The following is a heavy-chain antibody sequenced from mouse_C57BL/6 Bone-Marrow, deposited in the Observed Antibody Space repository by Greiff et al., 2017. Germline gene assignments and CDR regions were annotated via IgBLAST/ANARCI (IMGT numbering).Heavy chain of an antibody. J-gene: IGHJ2*01. CDR3: TRVTTVAPYYFDY. Sequence: EVKVEESGGGLVQPGGSMKLSCAASVFTFSDAWMDWVRQSPEKGLEWVAEIRNKANNHATYYAESVKGRFTISRDDSKSSVYLQMNSLRAEDTGIYYCTRVTTVAPYYFDYWGQGTTLTVSS. D-gene: IGHD1-1*01. CDR1: VFTFSDAW. V-gene: IGHV6-6*01. CDR2: IRNKANNHAT.